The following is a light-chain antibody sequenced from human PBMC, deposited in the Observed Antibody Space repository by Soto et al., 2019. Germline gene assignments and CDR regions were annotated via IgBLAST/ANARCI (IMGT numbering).Light chain of an antibody. V-gene: IGLV1-44*01. J-gene: IGLJ2*01. CDR3: AVWDDKLH. Sequence: QSVLTQPPSASGTPGQRVSISCSGSSSNVGSNPVSWYQQLPGRAPKLLIYSNYQRPSGVPDRFSSSKSGPSASLAISGLQSDDEADYYCAVWDDKLHFGGGTKLTVL. CDR1: SSNVGSNP. CDR2: SNY.